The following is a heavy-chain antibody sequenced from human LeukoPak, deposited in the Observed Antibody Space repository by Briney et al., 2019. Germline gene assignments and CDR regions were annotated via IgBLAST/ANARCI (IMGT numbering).Heavy chain of an antibody. J-gene: IGHJ4*02. V-gene: IGHV4-39*07. Sequence: PSETLSLTCTVSDDSISSISYYWGWIRQPPGMGLEWIGSISYTGSTYYNPSLKSRVTISVDTSKNQFSLKLSSVTAADTAVYYCARIGLEDYYFDYWGQGTLVTVSS. CDR1: DDSISSISYY. CDR2: ISYTGST. CDR3: ARIGLEDYYFDY.